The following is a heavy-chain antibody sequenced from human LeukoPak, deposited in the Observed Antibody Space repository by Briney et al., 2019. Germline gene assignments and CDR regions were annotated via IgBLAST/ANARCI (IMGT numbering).Heavy chain of an antibody. V-gene: IGHV3-23*01. J-gene: IGHJ6*03. CDR3: AKEPQQLVLRLYMDV. CDR2: ISDSGGST. D-gene: IGHD6-13*01. Sequence: PGGSLRLSCAASGFTFSNYAMSWVRQAPGKGLEWVSSISDSGGSTYYADSVKGRFTISRDNSKNTLYLQMNSLRAEDTAVYYCAKEPQQLVLRLYMDVWGKGTTVTISS. CDR1: GFTFSNYA.